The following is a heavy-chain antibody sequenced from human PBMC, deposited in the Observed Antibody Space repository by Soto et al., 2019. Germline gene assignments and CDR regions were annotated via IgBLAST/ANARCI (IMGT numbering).Heavy chain of an antibody. J-gene: IGHJ6*03. Sequence: ASVKVSCKVSGYTLTELSMHWVRQAPGKGLEWMGGFDPEDGETIYAQKFQGRVTMTEDTSTDTAYMELSSLRSEDTAVYYCATVVPQKIDYYYYMDVWGKGTTVTVS. D-gene: IGHD2-2*01. CDR1: GYTLTELS. CDR3: ATVVPQKIDYYYYMDV. CDR2: FDPEDGET. V-gene: IGHV1-24*01.